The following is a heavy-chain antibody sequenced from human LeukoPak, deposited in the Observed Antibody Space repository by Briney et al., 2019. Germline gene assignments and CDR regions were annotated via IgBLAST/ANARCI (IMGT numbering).Heavy chain of an antibody. V-gene: IGHV3-7*04. CDR2: IKDDGSEK. D-gene: IGHD1-14*01. CDR1: GFTFCSFW. Sequence: SGGALRLSSVGPGFTFCSFWMALGRQAPGKGLEWVANIKDDGSEKYSVDSVKGRFTISRDNAKNLLYLQMSSLRAEDTAVYYCARARIDYWGQGTLVTVSS. J-gene: IGHJ4*02. CDR3: ARARIDY.